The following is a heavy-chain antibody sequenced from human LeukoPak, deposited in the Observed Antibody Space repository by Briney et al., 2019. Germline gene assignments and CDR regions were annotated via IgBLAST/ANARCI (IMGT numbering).Heavy chain of an antibody. J-gene: IGHJ6*03. Sequence: SETLSLTCTVSGYSISSGYYWGWIRQPPGKGLEWIGSIYYSGSTYYNPSLKSRVTISVDTSKNQFSLKLSSVTAADTAVYYCARFFEAAAGFYYYYYMDVWGKGTTVTVSS. CDR1: GYSISSGYY. CDR2: IYYSGST. V-gene: IGHV4-38-2*02. CDR3: ARFFEAAAGFYYYYYMDV. D-gene: IGHD6-13*01.